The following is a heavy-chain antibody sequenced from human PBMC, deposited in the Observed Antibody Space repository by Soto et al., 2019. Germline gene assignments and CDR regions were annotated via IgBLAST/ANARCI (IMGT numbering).Heavy chain of an antibody. CDR2: INQDVSER. D-gene: IGHD3-3*01. CDR1: GFTFSVQW. J-gene: IGHJ4*02. CDR3: TTEEWYYFPS. Sequence: PGGSLRLSCAASGFTFSVQWMRWVRQAPGKGLEWVATINQDVSERYYVDSVKGRFSISRDNAKNSLYLQMNSLRAEDTAVYYCTTEEWYYFPSWGQGTLVTVSS. V-gene: IGHV3-7*03.